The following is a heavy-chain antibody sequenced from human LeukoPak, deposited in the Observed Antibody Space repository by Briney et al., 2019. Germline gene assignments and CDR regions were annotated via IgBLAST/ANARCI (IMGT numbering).Heavy chain of an antibody. Sequence: GGSLRLSCAAAGFTFNTYGMSWVRQAPGKGLEWGSGISGRDANTYYAVSVEGRLTISRDNSTNTLYLQMNRLRAEDTAVYYCARRSDYGSNGYYFDYWGRGTPVTVST. CDR2: ISGRDANT. D-gene: IGHD4-23*01. CDR1: GFTFNTYG. J-gene: IGHJ4*02. V-gene: IGHV3-23*01. CDR3: ARRSDYGSNGYYFDY.